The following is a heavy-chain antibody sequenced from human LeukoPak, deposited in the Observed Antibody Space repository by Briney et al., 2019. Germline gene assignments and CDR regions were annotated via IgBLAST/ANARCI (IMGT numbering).Heavy chain of an antibody. Sequence: GESLKISCKGSGYSSSSYCIAWVRQMPGKGLEWMGIIYPGDSDTRYSPSFQGQVTISADKSINTGYLQWTSLKASDTAMYYCARTDCGSGSPFDYWGQGTLVTVSS. D-gene: IGHD3-10*01. V-gene: IGHV5-51*01. J-gene: IGHJ4*02. CDR1: GYSSSSYC. CDR2: IYPGDSDT. CDR3: ARTDCGSGSPFDY.